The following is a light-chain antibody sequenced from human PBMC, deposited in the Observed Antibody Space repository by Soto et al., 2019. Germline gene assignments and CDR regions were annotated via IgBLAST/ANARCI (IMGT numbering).Light chain of an antibody. J-gene: IGLJ3*02. CDR2: DVT. V-gene: IGLV2-14*01. CDR3: CSYTSSGTPV. Sequence: QSALTQPASVSGSPGQSITISCTGTSSDIGDYDYVSWYQHLPGKAPKLLIFDVTHRPSGVSDRFSGSKSGNTASLTISGVRPEDEADYYCCSYTSSGTPVFGGGTKLTVL. CDR1: SSDIGDYDY.